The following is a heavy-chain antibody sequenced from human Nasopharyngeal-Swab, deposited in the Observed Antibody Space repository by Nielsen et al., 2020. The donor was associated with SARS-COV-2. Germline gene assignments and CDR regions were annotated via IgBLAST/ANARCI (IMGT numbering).Heavy chain of an antibody. CDR2: IHYSGTT. D-gene: IGHD6-13*01. Sequence: SESLSLTCTVSGDSISSYYWSWMRQSPGRRLEWIGHIHYSGTTNYNPSFQSRVTISFDSSKDQFSLQLSSVTAADTAVYYCARTAGRRYGMDVWGQGTTVTVSS. CDR3: ARTAGRRYGMDV. CDR1: GDSISSYY. J-gene: IGHJ6*02. V-gene: IGHV4-59*01.